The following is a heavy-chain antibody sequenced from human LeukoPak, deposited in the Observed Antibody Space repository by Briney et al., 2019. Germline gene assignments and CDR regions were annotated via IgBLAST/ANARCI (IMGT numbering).Heavy chain of an antibody. D-gene: IGHD1-26*01. CDR2: ISSSSSYI. CDR1: GFAFSSYS. CDR3: AREWELLPPDY. V-gene: IGHV3-21*01. Sequence: GGSLRLSCAASGFAFSSYSMNWVRQAPGKGLEWVSSISSSSSYIYYADSVKGRFTISRDNAKNSLYLQMNSLRAEDTAVYYCAREWELLPPDYWGQGTLVTVSS. J-gene: IGHJ4*02.